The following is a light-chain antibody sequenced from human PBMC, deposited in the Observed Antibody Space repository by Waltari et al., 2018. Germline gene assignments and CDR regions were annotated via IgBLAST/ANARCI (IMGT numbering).Light chain of an antibody. CDR1: TSDIGNYNY. Sequence: QSALTQPASVSGSPGPSTTISCTGPTSDIGNYNYFSWYQQHPAKAPRLLMYDVYNRPSGISRRFSGSKSGNTASLTISGLQAEDEAVYHCSAYTTSGTYVAFGGGTRVTV. CDR2: DVY. V-gene: IGLV2-14*03. J-gene: IGLJ2*01. CDR3: SAYTTSGTYVA.